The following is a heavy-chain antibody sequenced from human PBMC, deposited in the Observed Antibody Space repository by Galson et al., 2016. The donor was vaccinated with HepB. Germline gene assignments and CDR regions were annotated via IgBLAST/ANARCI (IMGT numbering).Heavy chain of an antibody. CDR3: TTWLSHHFDY. CDR1: GFTFRNYA. V-gene: IGHV3-23*01. CDR2: IDGPTPNT. D-gene: IGHD6-19*01. Sequence: SLRLSWAASGFTFRNYALSWVRRAPGKGLEWVSHIDGPTPNTHYADSVRGRFSICRDNSRDTLYLQMDSLTAEDSAIYYCTTWLSHHFDYWSQGTRVTVSS. J-gene: IGHJ4*02.